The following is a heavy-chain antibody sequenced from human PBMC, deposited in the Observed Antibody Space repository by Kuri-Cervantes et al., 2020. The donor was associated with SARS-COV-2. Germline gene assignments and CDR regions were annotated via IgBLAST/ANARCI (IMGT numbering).Heavy chain of an antibody. CDR3: ARLAGYSSSWYLYWYFDL. D-gene: IGHD6-13*01. CDR2: LDTSGST. J-gene: IGHJ2*01. Sequence: SETLSLTCTVSGVSVSGGTYYWSWIRQPAGKGLEWIGHLDTSGSTTYNPSLKSRVTISIDTSKNQVSLRLTSATAADTAVYYCARLAGYSSSWYLYWYFDLWGRGTLVTVSS. V-gene: IGHV4-61*09. CDR1: GVSVSGGTYY.